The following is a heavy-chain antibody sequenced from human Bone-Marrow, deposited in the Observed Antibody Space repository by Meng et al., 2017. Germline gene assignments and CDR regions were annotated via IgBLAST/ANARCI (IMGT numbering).Heavy chain of an antibody. D-gene: IGHD3-10*01. CDR2: INPNSGGT. CDR3: ATDLGRGSVQFDY. J-gene: IGHJ4*02. V-gene: IGHV1-2*06. CDR1: GYTFTGYY. Sequence: ASVKVSCKASGYTFTGYYMHWVRQAPGQGLEWMGRINPNSGGTNYAQKFQGRVTMTRDTSISTAYMELSRLRSDDTAVYYCATDLGRGSVQFDYWGQGTLVTVSS.